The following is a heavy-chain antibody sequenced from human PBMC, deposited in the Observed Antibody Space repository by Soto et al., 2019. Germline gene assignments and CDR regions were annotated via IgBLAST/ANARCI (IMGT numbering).Heavy chain of an antibody. D-gene: IGHD6-13*01. Sequence: PSETLSLTCTVPGGSISSSSYYWGWIRQPPGKGLEWIGSIYYSGSTYYNPSLKSRVTISVDTSKNQFSLKVSSVTATDTAAYYCARHKDTSSRYLLPDCWGQGALVTVSS. CDR1: GGSISSSSYY. J-gene: IGHJ4*02. CDR3: ARHKDTSSRYLLPDC. CDR2: IYYSGST. V-gene: IGHV4-39*01.